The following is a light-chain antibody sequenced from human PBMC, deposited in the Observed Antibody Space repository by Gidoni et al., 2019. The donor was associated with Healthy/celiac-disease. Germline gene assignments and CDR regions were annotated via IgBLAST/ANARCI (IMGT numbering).Light chain of an antibody. J-gene: IGKJ2*01. CDR2: WAS. Sequence: DIVMTQSPDPLAVSLGAWATINCKSSQSVSYSSNNKNYSSWYQQKPGQPPKMLIYWASTRESGVPDRFSGSGSGTDFTLTISSLQAEDVAVYYCQQYYSTPPVTFGQGTKLEIK. V-gene: IGKV4-1*01. CDR1: QSVSYSSNNKNY. CDR3: QQYYSTPPVT.